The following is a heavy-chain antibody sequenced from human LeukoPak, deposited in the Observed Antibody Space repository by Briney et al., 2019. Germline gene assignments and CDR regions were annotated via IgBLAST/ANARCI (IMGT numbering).Heavy chain of an antibody. CDR3: AKAQGHRLLWFGELLEAGCFDY. D-gene: IGHD3-10*01. Sequence: PGGSLRLSCAASGFTFSSYAMSWVRQAPGKGLEWVSAISGSGGSTYYADSVKGRFTISRDNSKNTLYLQMNSLRAEDTAVYYCAKAQGHRLLWFGELLEAGCFDYWGQGTLVTVSS. CDR2: ISGSGGST. J-gene: IGHJ4*02. V-gene: IGHV3-23*01. CDR1: GFTFSSYA.